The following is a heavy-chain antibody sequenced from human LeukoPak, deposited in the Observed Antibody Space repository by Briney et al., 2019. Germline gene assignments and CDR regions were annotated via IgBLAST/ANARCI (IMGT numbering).Heavy chain of an antibody. CDR3: ARDKGTEGLLPRGDWYFDL. V-gene: IGHV3-21*01. CDR1: GFTFSIYI. J-gene: IGHJ2*01. D-gene: IGHD3-3*01. CDR2: ISSSTYI. Sequence: GGSLRLSCATSGFTFSIYIMNWVRRAPGKGLEWVSSISSSTYIYYAGSVKGRFTISRDNAKNSLFLQMNSLRAEDTAVYYCARDKGTEGLLPRGDWYFDLWGRGTLVTVSS.